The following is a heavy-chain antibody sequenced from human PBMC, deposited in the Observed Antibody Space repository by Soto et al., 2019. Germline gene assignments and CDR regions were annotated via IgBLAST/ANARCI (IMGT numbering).Heavy chain of an antibody. Sequence: EVQLVESGGTLVKPGGSLRLSCAASGFTFSTTWMNWVRQAPGKGLEWVGHIKSEIDGGTTDYAAAVKGRFTISRDDSKNTLHLQMNSLKSEDTAVYYCTTLFDLYWGQGTLVTVSS. V-gene: IGHV3-15*02. CDR3: TTLFDLY. CDR1: GFTFSTTW. CDR2: IKSEIDGGTT. J-gene: IGHJ4*02.